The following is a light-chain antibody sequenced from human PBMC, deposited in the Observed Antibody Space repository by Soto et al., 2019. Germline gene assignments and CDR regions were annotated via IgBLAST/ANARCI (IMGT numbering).Light chain of an antibody. CDR1: SSNIGAGYD. CDR2: GNS. CDR3: QSYDSRLSGYVV. Sequence: QSVLTQPPSVSGAPGQRVTISCTGSSSNIGAGYDVHWYQQLPGTAPKLLIYGNSNRPSGVPDRFSGSKSGTSASLAITGLQAEDDADYYCQSYDSRLSGYVVFGGGTKLTVL. J-gene: IGLJ2*01. V-gene: IGLV1-40*01.